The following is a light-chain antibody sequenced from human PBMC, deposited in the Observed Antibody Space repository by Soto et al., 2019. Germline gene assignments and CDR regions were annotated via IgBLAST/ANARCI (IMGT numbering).Light chain of an antibody. V-gene: IGKV1-39*01. CDR2: AAS. CDR1: QSISSY. CDR3: QQSYSTPIT. J-gene: IGKJ3*01. Sequence: DIQMTQSPSSLSASVGDRVTITCRASQSISSYLNWYQQKPGKAPKLLIYAASSLQSGVPSRFSGSGSGTDFTLTISSLQPEDFATYYCQQSYSTPITFGP.